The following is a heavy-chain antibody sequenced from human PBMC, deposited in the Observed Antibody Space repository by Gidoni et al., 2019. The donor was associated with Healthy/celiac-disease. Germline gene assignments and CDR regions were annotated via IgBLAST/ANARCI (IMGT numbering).Heavy chain of an antibody. Sequence: EVQLLESGGGLVQPGGSLRLSCAASGFPFSSYAMSWVRQAPGKGVEWFSAISGSGGSTYYADSVKGRFTISRDNSKNTLYLQMNSLRAEDTAVYYCAKDYGDYGGWFDPWGQGTLVTVSS. CDR1: GFPFSSYA. D-gene: IGHD4-17*01. CDR3: AKDYGDYGGWFDP. J-gene: IGHJ5*02. CDR2: ISGSGGST. V-gene: IGHV3-23*01.